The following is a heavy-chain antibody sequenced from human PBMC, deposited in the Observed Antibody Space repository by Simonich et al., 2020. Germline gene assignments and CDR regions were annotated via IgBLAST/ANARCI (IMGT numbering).Heavy chain of an antibody. D-gene: IGHD6-13*01. CDR1: GYSISRCYY. J-gene: IGHJ6*02. V-gene: IGHV4-38-2*01. Sequence: QVQLQESGPGLVKPSETLSLTCAVSGYSISRCYYWGWIRQPPGKGLEWIGSIYHSGSTYYNPALRGRVTISVDTSKNQFSLKLSSVTAADTAVYYCARVGYSNYYYYGMDVWGQGTTVTVSS. CDR2: IYHSGST. CDR3: ARVGYSNYYYYGMDV.